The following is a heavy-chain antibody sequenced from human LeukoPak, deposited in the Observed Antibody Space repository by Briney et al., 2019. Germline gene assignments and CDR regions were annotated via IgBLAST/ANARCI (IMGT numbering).Heavy chain of an antibody. V-gene: IGHV4-34*01. J-gene: IGHJ5*02. D-gene: IGHD5-12*01. CDR3: ARDTLGYDHNWFDP. Sequence: PSETLSLTCAVYGGSFSGYYWSWIRQPPGKGLEWIGEINHSGSTNYNPSLKSRVTMSVDTSKNQFSLKLSSVTAADTAVYYCARDTLGYDHNWFDPWGQGTLVTVSS. CDR1: GGSFSGYY. CDR2: INHSGST.